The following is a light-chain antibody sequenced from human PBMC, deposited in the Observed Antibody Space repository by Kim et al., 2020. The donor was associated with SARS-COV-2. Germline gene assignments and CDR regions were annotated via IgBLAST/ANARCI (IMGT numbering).Light chain of an antibody. CDR1: SSNFETFFD. CDR2: ANT. Sequence: QRVTISCTGNSSNFETFFDIHWYQHLPGTAPKLLIFANTDRPSGVPDRFSGSRSGTSASLAITGLQAEDEADYYCQSYDSSLNTYVFGTGTKVTVL. CDR3: QSYDSSLNTYV. J-gene: IGLJ1*01. V-gene: IGLV1-40*01.